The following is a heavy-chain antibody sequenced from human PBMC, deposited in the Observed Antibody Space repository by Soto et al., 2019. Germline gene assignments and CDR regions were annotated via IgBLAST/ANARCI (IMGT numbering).Heavy chain of an antibody. CDR2: ISSSSSYI. CDR1: GFTFSSYS. V-gene: IGHV3-21*01. J-gene: IGHJ5*02. D-gene: IGHD6-6*01. Sequence: GGSLRLSCAASGFTFSSYSMNWVRQAPGKGLEWVSFISSSSSYIYYADSVNGRFTISRDNAKNSLYLQMNSLRAEDTAVYYCARDPTRIAARLDGLGWFDPWGQGTLVTVSS. CDR3: ARDPTRIAARLDGLGWFDP.